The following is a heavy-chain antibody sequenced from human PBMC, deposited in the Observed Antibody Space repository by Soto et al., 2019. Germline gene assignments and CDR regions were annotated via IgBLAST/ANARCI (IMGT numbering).Heavy chain of an antibody. CDR3: AHAKEYSGGWYYYYYGMDV. D-gene: IGHD6-19*01. J-gene: IGHJ6*02. CDR1: GFSLSTSGVG. CDR2: IYWNDDK. Sequence: QITLKESGPTLVKPTQTLTLTCTFSGFSLSTSGVGVAWIRQPPGKALEWLAPIYWNDDKRYSPSLKSRLTITKDTSKTQVVLTLANIDPVDTATYYCAHAKEYSGGWYYYYYGMDVWGQGTTVTVSS. V-gene: IGHV2-5*01.